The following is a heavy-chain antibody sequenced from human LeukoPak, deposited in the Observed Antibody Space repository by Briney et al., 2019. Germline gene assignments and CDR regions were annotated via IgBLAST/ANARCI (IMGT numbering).Heavy chain of an antibody. CDR2: INHSGST. Sequence: SETLSLTCAVYGGSFSGYYWSWIRQPPGKGLEWIGEINHSGSTNYNPSLKSRVTISVDTSKNQFSLKLSSVTAADTAVYYCARVEEGYGSGRRGNFYYYYMDVWGKGTTVTISS. D-gene: IGHD3-10*01. CDR1: GGSFSGYY. V-gene: IGHV4-34*01. J-gene: IGHJ6*03. CDR3: ARVEEGYGSGRRGNFYYYYMDV.